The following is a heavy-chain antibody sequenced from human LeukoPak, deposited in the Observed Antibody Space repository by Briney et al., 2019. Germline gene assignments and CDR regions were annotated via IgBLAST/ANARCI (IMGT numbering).Heavy chain of an antibody. V-gene: IGHV3-7*01. CDR3: ASNLIKVLHAFDI. Sequence: GGSLRLSCAASGFTFSSYWMSWVRQAPGKGLEWVANIKQDGSEKYYVASVKGGFTISRDNAKNSLYLQMNSLRAEDTAVYYCASNLIKVLHAFDIWGQGTVVTVSS. D-gene: IGHD1-1*01. J-gene: IGHJ3*02. CDR2: IKQDGSEK. CDR1: GFTFSSYW.